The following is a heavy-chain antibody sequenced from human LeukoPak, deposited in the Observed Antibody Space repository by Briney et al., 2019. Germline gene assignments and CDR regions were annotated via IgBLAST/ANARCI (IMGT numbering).Heavy chain of an antibody. V-gene: IGHV1-18*01. CDR1: GYSFSNFG. CDR3: ARDNDHGTFQAENY. CDR2: IIAVTGIT. Sequence: GASVKVSCKASGYSFSNFGISWVRQAPGQGLEWVAWIIAVTGITNYAQKFQGRVTVTTDTSTSTAYMALKGLRSDDTAVYYCARDNDHGTFQAENYWGPGTLVTVSS. D-gene: IGHD1-1*01. J-gene: IGHJ4*02.